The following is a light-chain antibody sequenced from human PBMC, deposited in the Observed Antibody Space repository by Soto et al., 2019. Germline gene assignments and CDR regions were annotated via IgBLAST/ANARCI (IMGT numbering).Light chain of an antibody. CDR1: NIGAKG. V-gene: IGLV3-21*02. CDR3: QVWHSTSVRV. J-gene: IGLJ2*01. Sequence: SSELTQPPSVSVAPGQTASITCGGTNIGAKGVHWYQQKNPGQAPVLVVFDDRARPSAIPERFSGSNSGNTATLTIIRVEAGDEADYYCQVWHSTSVRVFGGGTKLTVL. CDR2: DDR.